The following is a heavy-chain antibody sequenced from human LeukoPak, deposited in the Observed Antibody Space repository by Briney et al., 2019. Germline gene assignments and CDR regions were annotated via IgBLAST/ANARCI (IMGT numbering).Heavy chain of an antibody. J-gene: IGHJ6*02. CDR1: GFTFSNAW. CDR2: IKSKTDGGTT. CDR3: AKDGSLGDYYYYGMDV. Sequence: KPGGSLRLSCAASGFTFSNAWMSWVRQAPGKGLEWVGRIKSKTDGGTTDYAAPVKGRFTISRDDSKNTLYLQMNSLKTEDTAVYYCAKDGSLGDYYYYGMDVWGQGTTVTVSS. V-gene: IGHV3-15*01.